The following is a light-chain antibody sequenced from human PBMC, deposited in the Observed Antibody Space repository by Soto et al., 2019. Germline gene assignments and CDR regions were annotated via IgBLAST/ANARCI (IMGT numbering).Light chain of an antibody. V-gene: IGLV2-23*01. Sequence: QSALTQPASVSGSPGQSITISCTGTSSDVGSYNLVSWYQQHPGKAPKLVIYEGSKRPSGVSNRFSGSKSGNTASLTISGLQAEDEADYYCCSYAGSSTLYVVFGGGTKVTVL. CDR3: CSYAGSSTLYVV. J-gene: IGLJ2*01. CDR2: EGS. CDR1: SSDVGSYNL.